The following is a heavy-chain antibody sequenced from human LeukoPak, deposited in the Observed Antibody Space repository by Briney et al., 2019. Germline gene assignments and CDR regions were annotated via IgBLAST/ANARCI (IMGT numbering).Heavy chain of an antibody. CDR1: GYTFSTYS. J-gene: IGHJ4*02. CDR2: INPSGGTT. D-gene: IGHD3-10*01. Sequence: GASVKVSCKAFGYTFSTYSMHWVRQAPEQGLEWMGIINPSGGTTTYAQKFQGRVTMTRDMSTSTVYMELNSLRSDDTAVYYCATNSGSYRPFDYWGQGTLVTVSS. V-gene: IGHV1-46*01. CDR3: ATNSGSYRPFDY.